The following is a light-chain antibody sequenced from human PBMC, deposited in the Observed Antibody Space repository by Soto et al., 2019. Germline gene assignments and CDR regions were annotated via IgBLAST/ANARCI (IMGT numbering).Light chain of an antibody. J-gene: IGLJ3*02. Sequence: QSVVTQPPSASGTPGQRVTISCSRSNSNIGTNTVNWYQQLPGTAPKLLIYSNDQRPSGVPDRFSGSKSGTSASLAISGLQSEDEADYYCAAWDDSLNGPVFGGGTKLTVL. V-gene: IGLV1-44*01. CDR2: SND. CDR1: NSNIGTNT. CDR3: AAWDDSLNGPV.